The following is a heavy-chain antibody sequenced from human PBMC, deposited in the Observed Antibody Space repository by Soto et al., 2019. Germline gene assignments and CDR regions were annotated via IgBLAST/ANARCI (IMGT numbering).Heavy chain of an antibody. Sequence: EVQLLESGGGLVQPGGSLRLSCAASGFTFSSYAMSWVRQAPGKGLEWVSAISGSGGSTYYADSVKGRFTISRDNSKNTLYPQMNSLRAEDTAVYYCAKDPPFGTSNYYYYYYMDVWGKGTTVTVSS. J-gene: IGHJ6*03. CDR1: GFTFSSYA. CDR2: ISGSGGST. D-gene: IGHD1-1*01. CDR3: AKDPPFGTSNYYYYYYMDV. V-gene: IGHV3-23*01.